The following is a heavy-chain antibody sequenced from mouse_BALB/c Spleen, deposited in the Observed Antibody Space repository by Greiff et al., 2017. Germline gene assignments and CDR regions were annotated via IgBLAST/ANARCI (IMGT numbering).Heavy chain of an antibody. Sequence: EVQLVESGGGLVQPGGSLRLSCATSGFTFTDYYMSWVRQPPGKALEWLGFIRNKANGYTTEYSASVKGRFTISRDNSQSILYLQMNTLRAEDSATYYCARDTAFDYWGQGTTLTVSS. CDR1: GFTFTDYY. CDR2: IRNKANGYTT. D-gene: IGHD1-2*01. CDR3: ARDTAFDY. J-gene: IGHJ2*01. V-gene: IGHV7-3*02.